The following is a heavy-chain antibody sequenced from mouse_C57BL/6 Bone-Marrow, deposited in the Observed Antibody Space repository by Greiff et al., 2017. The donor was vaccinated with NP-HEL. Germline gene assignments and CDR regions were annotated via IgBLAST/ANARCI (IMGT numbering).Heavy chain of an antibody. J-gene: IGHJ2*01. D-gene: IGHD3-3*01. CDR1: GFTFSDFY. CDR2: SRNKANDYTT. V-gene: IGHV7-1*01. CDR3: ARDARGQGFDY. Sequence: EVKLVDSGGGLVQSGRSLRLSCATSGFTFSDFYMEWVRQAPGKGLEWIAASRNKANDYTTEYSASVKGRFIVSRDTSQSILYLQMNALRAEDTAIYYCARDARGQGFDYWGQGTTLTVSS.